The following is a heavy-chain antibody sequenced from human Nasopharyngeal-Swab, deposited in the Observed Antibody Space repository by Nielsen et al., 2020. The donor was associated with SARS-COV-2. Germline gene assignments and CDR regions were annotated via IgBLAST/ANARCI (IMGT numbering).Heavy chain of an antibody. V-gene: IGHV4-61*02. CDR3: ARALSGSNFASYGLDV. J-gene: IGHJ6*02. CDR2: IFSSGST. Sequence: SEILSLTCSVSGGSISSSAYSWSWIRQPAGKELEWIGRIFSSGSTTKNPSLKSRVSMSIDTSRKQFSLKLTSVTAADTAVYYCARALSGSNFASYGLDVWGQGTTVTVSS. CDR1: GGSISSSAYS. D-gene: IGHD3-22*01.